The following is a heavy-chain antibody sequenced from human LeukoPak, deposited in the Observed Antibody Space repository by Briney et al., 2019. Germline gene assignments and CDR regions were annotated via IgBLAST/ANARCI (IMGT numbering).Heavy chain of an antibody. CDR2: ISSSSSYI. Sequence: GGSLRLSCAASGFTFSSYSMNWVRQAPGKGLEWVSSISSSSSYIYYADSVKGRFTISRDNAKNSLYLQMNSLRAEDTAVYYCAKDAEYYDSSGYWGLNYFDYWGQGTLVTVSS. D-gene: IGHD3-22*01. CDR1: GFTFSSYS. J-gene: IGHJ4*02. V-gene: IGHV3-21*01. CDR3: AKDAEYYDSSGYWGLNYFDY.